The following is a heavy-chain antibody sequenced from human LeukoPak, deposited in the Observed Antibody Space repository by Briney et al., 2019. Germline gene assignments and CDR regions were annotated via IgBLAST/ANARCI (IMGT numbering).Heavy chain of an antibody. Sequence: GGSLRLSCAASGSTLSSYWMSWVRQAPGKGLEWVANIKQDGSEKYYVDSVKGRFTISRDNAKNSLYLQMNSLRAEDTAVYYCAREGSSGWLNWFDPWGQGTLVTVSS. CDR3: AREGSSGWLNWFDP. V-gene: IGHV3-7*01. D-gene: IGHD6-19*01. CDR2: IKQDGSEK. J-gene: IGHJ5*02. CDR1: GSTLSSYW.